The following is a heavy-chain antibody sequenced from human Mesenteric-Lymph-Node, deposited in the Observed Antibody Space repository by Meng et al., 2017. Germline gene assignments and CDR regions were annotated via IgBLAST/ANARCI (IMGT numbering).Heavy chain of an antibody. D-gene: IGHD5-12*01. CDR1: GGSISSSNW. V-gene: IGHV4-4*02. CDR2: IYHSGST. CDR3: ARGAIGYLIDY. Sequence: VELQEAGPGLGEPSGTLSLTCAVSGGSISSSNWWSWVRQPPGKGLGWIGEIYHSGSTNYNPSLKSRVTMSVDKSKNQFSLKLSSVTAADTAVYYCARGAIGYLIDYWGQGTLVTVSS. J-gene: IGHJ4*02.